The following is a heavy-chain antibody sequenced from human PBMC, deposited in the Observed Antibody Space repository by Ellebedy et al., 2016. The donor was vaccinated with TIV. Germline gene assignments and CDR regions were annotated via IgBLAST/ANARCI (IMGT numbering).Heavy chain of an antibody. CDR2: VNQDGSGK. CDR1: GFTFSSYW. J-gene: IGHJ4*02. D-gene: IGHD3-3*02. V-gene: IGHV3-7*04. Sequence: GESLKISCAASGFTFSSYWMSWVRQAPGKGLEWVANVNQDGSGKNYANSVKGRFTISRDNAKNSLYLQMNSLRVEGTAVYYCAKDAFSRGDYWGQGTLVTVSS. CDR3: AKDAFSRGDY.